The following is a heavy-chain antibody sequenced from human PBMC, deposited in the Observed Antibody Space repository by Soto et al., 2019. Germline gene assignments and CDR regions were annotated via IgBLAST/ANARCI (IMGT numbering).Heavy chain of an antibody. V-gene: IGHV4-59*01. CDR2: IYYTGST. Sequence: SETLSLTCSVSGSSISNYYWSWIRQPPGKGLEWIGNIYYTGSTNYNPSRKSRVAISVDTSRKQVSLKLTSVTAADTAVYYCARVGGYYGDYPNFDYWGQGTLVTVSS. CDR1: GSSISNYY. J-gene: IGHJ4*02. CDR3: ARVGGYYGDYPNFDY. D-gene: IGHD4-17*01.